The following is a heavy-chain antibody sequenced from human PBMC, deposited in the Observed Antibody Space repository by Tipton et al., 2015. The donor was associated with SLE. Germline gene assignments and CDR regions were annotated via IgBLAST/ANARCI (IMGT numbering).Heavy chain of an antibody. CDR3: ARDRPPDY. Sequence: SLRLSCADSGLTFSKYGMSWVRQAPGKGLEWVSVFYSGGSTYYADSVKGRFTISRDNSKNTLYLQMHSLRAEDTAVYYCARDRPPDYWGQGTLVTVSS. CDR2: FYSGGST. CDR1: GLTFSKYG. V-gene: IGHV3-53*01. J-gene: IGHJ4*02.